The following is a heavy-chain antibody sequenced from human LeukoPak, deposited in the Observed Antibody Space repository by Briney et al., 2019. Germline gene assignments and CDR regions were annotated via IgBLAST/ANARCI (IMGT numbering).Heavy chain of an antibody. V-gene: IGHV5-51*01. CDR3: VRVDTAVVRSWFDR. J-gene: IGHJ5*02. CDR1: GYKFTNYW. D-gene: IGHD5-18*01. CDR2: IYPADSDT. Sequence: GESLKISCKGSGYKFTNYWIAWVRQIPGKGLEWVGIIYPADSDTRYSTSFQGQVTVSVDTSISTAYLQWVSLKASDTAMYYCVRVDTAVVRSWFDRGSQGTLVTVSS.